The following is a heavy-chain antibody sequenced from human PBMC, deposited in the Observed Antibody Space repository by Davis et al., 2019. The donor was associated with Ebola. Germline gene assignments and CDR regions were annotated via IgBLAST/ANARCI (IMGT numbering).Heavy chain of an antibody. CDR3: ARDLSPIWFGELSAWGMDV. CDR1: GFTFSDYY. CDR2: ISHSGTTI. V-gene: IGHV3-11*04. Sequence: GESLKISCVASGFTFSDYYMSWIRQAPGRGLEWLSYISHSGTTIYYADSVKGRFTISRDNAKNSLYLQMNSLSAEDTAVYYCARDLSPIWFGELSAWGMDVWGKGTTVAVSS. J-gene: IGHJ6*03. D-gene: IGHD3-10*01.